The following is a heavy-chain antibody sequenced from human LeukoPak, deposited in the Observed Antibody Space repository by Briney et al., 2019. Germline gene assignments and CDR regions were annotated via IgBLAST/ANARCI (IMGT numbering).Heavy chain of an antibody. Sequence: GGSLRLSCAASGFTFSSYAMSWVRQAPGKGLEWASAISGSGGSTYYADSVKGRFTISRDNSKNTLYLQMNSLRAEDTAVYYCAKDPNYDFWSGYSPSFDYWGQGTLVTVSS. CDR2: ISGSGGST. CDR3: AKDPNYDFWSGYSPSFDY. D-gene: IGHD3-3*01. V-gene: IGHV3-23*01. CDR1: GFTFSSYA. J-gene: IGHJ4*02.